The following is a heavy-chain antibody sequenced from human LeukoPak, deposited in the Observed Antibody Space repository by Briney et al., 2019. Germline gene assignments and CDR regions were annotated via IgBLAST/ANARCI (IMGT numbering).Heavy chain of an antibody. CDR3: ARPGSGGSLDY. CDR1: GFTFSSYT. D-gene: IGHD2-8*02. Sequence: GGSLRLSCAASGFTFSSYTMHWVRQAPGKGLEWVAVISYDGINKYFADSVKGRFTISRDNSKNTLYLQMNSLRVEDTAVYYCARPGSGGSLDYWGQGTLVTVSS. V-gene: IGHV3-30-3*01. CDR2: ISYDGINK. J-gene: IGHJ4*02.